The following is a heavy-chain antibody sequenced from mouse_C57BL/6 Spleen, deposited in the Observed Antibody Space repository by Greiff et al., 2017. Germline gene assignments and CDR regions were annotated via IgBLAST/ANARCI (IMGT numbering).Heavy chain of an antibody. J-gene: IGHJ1*03. D-gene: IGHD3-3*01. CDR3: ARLEGQGYWYFDV. V-gene: IGHV1-22*01. CDR1: GYTFTDYN. Sequence: VQLQQSGPELVKPGASVKMSCKASGYTFTDYNMHWVKQSHGKSLEWIGYINPNNGGTSYNQKFKGKATLTVNKSSSTAYMELRSLTSEDSAVYYCARLEGQGYWYFDVWGTGTTVTVSS. CDR2: INPNNGGT.